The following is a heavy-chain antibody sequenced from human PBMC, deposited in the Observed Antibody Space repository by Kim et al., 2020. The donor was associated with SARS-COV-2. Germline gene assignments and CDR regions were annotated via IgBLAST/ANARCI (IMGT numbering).Heavy chain of an antibody. V-gene: IGHV4-39*01. CDR3: ARPSGGSVDGLFFDY. CDR2: IYYSGST. J-gene: IGHJ4*02. D-gene: IGHD2-15*01. Sequence: SETLSLTCTVSGGSISSSSYYWGWIRQPPGKGLEWIGSIYYSGSTYYNPSLKSRVTISVDTSKNQFSLKLSSVTAADTAVYSCARPSGGSVDGLFFDYWGQGTLVTVSS. CDR1: GGSISSSSYY.